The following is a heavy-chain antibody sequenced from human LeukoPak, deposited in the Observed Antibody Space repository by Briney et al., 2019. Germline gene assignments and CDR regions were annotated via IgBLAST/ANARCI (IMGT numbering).Heavy chain of an antibody. CDR1: GFTFSSYW. Sequence: GGPLRLSCAASGFTFSSYWMHWVRQAPGKGLVWVSRTNSDGSSTSYADSVKGRFTISRDNAKNTLYLQMNSLRAEDTAVYYCARWTGKGDAFDIWGQGTMVTVSS. D-gene: IGHD3/OR15-3a*01. V-gene: IGHV3-74*01. CDR2: TNSDGSST. CDR3: ARWTGKGDAFDI. J-gene: IGHJ3*02.